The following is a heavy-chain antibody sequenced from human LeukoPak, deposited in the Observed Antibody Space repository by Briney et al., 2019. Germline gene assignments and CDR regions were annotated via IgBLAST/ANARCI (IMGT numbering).Heavy chain of an antibody. D-gene: IGHD5-18*01. Sequence: GGTLRLSCAASRFTFTNYGMSWVRQAPGKGLEWVSSISGSGGGTYYADSVKGRFTTSRDNSKNTLYLQMNSLRAEDTAVYYCANDLGWIQLNLGRGQGTLVTVSS. J-gene: IGHJ4*02. V-gene: IGHV3-23*01. CDR3: ANDLGWIQLNLG. CDR2: ISGSGGGT. CDR1: RFTFTNYG.